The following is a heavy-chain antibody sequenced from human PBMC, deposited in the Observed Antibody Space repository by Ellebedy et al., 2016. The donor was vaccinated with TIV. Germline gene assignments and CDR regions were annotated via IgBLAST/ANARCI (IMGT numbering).Heavy chain of an antibody. V-gene: IGHV3-30*01. CDR2: ISYDGSNK. Sequence: GESLKISCAASGFTFSSYAMHWVRQAPGKGLEWVAVISYDGSNKYYADSVKGRFTISRDNSKNTLYLQMNSLRAEDTAVYYCARTMKQWLVSGYFDYWGQGTLVTVSS. J-gene: IGHJ4*02. CDR3: ARTMKQWLVSGYFDY. CDR1: GFTFSSYA. D-gene: IGHD6-19*01.